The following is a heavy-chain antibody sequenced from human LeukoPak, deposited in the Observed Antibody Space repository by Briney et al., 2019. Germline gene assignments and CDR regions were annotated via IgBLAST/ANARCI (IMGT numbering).Heavy chain of an antibody. CDR2: IHLDGRTT. V-gene: IGHV3-74*01. D-gene: IGHD3-16*01. CDR3: ARGGSPSDY. Sequence: GGSLRLSCAASGFTFSSYWMHWVRQRPGKGLVWVSRIHLDGRTTNYADSVKGRFTISRDNTKNTLSLEMNSLRPEDTAVYYCARGGSPSDYWGQGTLVSVSS. CDR1: GFTFSSYW. J-gene: IGHJ4*02.